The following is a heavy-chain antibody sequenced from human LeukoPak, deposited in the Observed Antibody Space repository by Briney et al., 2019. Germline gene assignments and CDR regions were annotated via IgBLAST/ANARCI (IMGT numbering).Heavy chain of an antibody. CDR2: ISSSSSTM. D-gene: IGHD6-13*01. CDR3: ATPFIAAAGSSPHDAFDI. Sequence: GGSLRLSCAASGFTFSSYSMNWVRQAPGKGLEWVSYISSSSSTMYYADSVKGRFTISRDNAKNSLYLQMNSLRAEDTAVYYCATPFIAAAGSSPHDAFDIWGQGTMVTVSS. V-gene: IGHV3-48*01. J-gene: IGHJ3*02. CDR1: GFTFSSYS.